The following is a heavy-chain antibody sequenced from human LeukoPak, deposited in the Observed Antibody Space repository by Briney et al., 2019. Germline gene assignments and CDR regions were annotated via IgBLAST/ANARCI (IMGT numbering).Heavy chain of an antibody. J-gene: IGHJ4*02. D-gene: IGHD1/OR15-1a*01. Sequence: GGSLRLSCATSGFTFSSYAMSWVRQAPGKGLEWVSAISGSGGSTYYADSVKGRFTISRDNSKNTLYLQMNSLRAEDTAVYYCAKREGGEQVYPYYFDYWGQGTLVTVSS. V-gene: IGHV3-23*01. CDR3: AKREGGEQVYPYYFDY. CDR2: ISGSGGST. CDR1: GFTFSSYA.